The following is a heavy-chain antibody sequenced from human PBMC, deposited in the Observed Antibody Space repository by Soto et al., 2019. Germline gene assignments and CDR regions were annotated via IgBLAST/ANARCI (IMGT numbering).Heavy chain of an antibody. D-gene: IGHD5-12*01. J-gene: IGHJ3*02. CDR3: ARVRIVASIPDAFEI. Sequence: QGQLLQSGDEVKTPGASVRVSCRASGYPFTSYGISWVRQAPGQGLEWVARISAYNGKRDTAQKFQDRVTMTLDTSTDTAHLDLGDLTSADTAVYYCARVRIVASIPDAFEIWGQGTKVTVSS. V-gene: IGHV1-18*01. CDR2: ISAYNGKR. CDR1: GYPFTSYG.